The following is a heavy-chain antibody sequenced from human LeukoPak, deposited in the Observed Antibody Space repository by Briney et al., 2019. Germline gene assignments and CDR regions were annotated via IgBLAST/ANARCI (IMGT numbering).Heavy chain of an antibody. CDR3: ARKRIAGYCSSTSCAKGYYYYYGMDV. CDR2: INPSGGGT. D-gene: IGHD2-2*01. V-gene: IGHV1-46*01. Sequence: ASVKVSCKASGYTFTSDYMHWVRQAPGQGLEWMGIINPSGGGTSYAQKFQGRVTMTRDTSTSTVYMELSSLRSEDTAVYYCARKRIAGYCSSTSCAKGYYYYYGMDVWGQGTTVTVSS. CDR1: GYTFTSDY. J-gene: IGHJ6*02.